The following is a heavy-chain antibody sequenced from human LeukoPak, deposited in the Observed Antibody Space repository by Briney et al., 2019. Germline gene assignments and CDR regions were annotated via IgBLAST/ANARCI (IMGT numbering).Heavy chain of an antibody. CDR3: ARLILELGGSAVDY. D-gene: IGHD3-3*01. Sequence: GASVTVSCKASGYTFTGYYMHWVRQAPGQGLEWMGWINPNSGGTNYAQKFQGRVTMTRDTSISTAYMELSRLRSDDTAVYYCARLILELGGSAVDYWGQGTLDTVSS. CDR2: INPNSGGT. J-gene: IGHJ4*02. CDR1: GYTFTGYY. V-gene: IGHV1-2*02.